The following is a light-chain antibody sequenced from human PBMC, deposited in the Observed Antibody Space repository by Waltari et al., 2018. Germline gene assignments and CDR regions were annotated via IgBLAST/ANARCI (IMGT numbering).Light chain of an antibody. CDR2: AAS. V-gene: IGKV1-39*01. Sequence: DIQMTQSPSSLSASVGDRVTITCRASQSISNYLNWYQQKPGKAPKLLIFAASSLQIGVPSRFSGSGSGTDFTLTVSSLQPEDFATYYCQQGYSTLLTFGQGTRLDIK. J-gene: IGKJ5*01. CDR1: QSISNY. CDR3: QQGYSTLLT.